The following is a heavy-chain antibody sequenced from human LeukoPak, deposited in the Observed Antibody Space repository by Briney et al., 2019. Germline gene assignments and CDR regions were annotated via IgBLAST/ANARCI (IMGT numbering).Heavy chain of an antibody. Sequence: GGSLRLSCEASGFSFSAAWMTWVRQAPGKGLEWVATIKNDGSDKYYVDSVKGRFTLSRDNAKDSVYLQMNSLRVEDTAVYYCVNLGYSDGGQGTLVTVSS. D-gene: IGHD5-12*01. CDR3: VNLGYSD. CDR1: GFSFSAAW. V-gene: IGHV3-7*01. J-gene: IGHJ4*02. CDR2: IKNDGSDK.